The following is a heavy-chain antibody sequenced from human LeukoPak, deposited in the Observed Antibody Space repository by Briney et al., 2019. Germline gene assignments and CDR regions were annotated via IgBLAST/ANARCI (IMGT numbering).Heavy chain of an antibody. Sequence: GGSLRRSCAASGFTFSSYTFNWVRQAPGKGLEWVASISSSSSYIYYADSVKGRFTISRDNSKNTLYLQITSLRAEDTAVYYCAKPTSGSGSFLIDYWGQGTLVTVSS. D-gene: IGHD1-26*01. J-gene: IGHJ4*02. CDR1: GFTFSSYT. V-gene: IGHV3-21*01. CDR2: ISSSSSYI. CDR3: AKPTSGSGSFLIDY.